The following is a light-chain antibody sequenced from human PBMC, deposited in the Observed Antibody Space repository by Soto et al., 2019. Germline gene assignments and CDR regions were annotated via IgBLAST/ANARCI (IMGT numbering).Light chain of an antibody. CDR1: QTVSITY. Sequence: VLTQSPGTLSLSPGESATLSCRASQTVSITYLTWYQQKPGRAHRLLIYGASSRATGIPDRFSGSGSGTDFTLTISRLEPEDFAMYYCQQYGYLVTFGGGTKVDIK. CDR2: GAS. CDR3: QQYGYLVT. J-gene: IGKJ4*01. V-gene: IGKV3-20*01.